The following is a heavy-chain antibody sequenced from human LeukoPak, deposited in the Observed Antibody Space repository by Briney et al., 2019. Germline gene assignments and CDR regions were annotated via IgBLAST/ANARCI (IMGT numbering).Heavy chain of an antibody. D-gene: IGHD6-19*01. Sequence: TGGSLRLSCAASRFPFSKYSMNWVRQAPGKGLQCVSYISSSSATIYYADSVEGRFTISRDNAKNSLYLQMTDLKAEDTAVYYCARDIAVTSFDVFDIWGQGTMVTVSS. J-gene: IGHJ3*02. V-gene: IGHV3-48*04. CDR2: ISSSSATI. CDR1: RFPFSKYS. CDR3: ARDIAVTSFDVFDI.